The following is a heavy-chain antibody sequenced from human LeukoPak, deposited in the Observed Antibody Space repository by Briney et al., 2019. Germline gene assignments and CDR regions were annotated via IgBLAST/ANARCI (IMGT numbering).Heavy chain of an antibody. D-gene: IGHD5-18*01. J-gene: IGHJ4*02. CDR1: GDTFSSDT. V-gene: IGHV1-69*02. CDR3: GRRISTAMAFDY. CDR2: IIPVLGIA. Sequence: SVKVSCKASGDTFSSDTISSVRQAPEQGLEWMGRIIPVLGIANSAQTFQGRVTITADKSTSTAYMELSSLRSEDTAVYFCGRRISTAMAFDYWGQGTLVTVSS.